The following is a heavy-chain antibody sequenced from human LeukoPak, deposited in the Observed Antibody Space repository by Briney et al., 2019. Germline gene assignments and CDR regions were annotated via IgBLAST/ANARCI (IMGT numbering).Heavy chain of an antibody. CDR2: ISSSGSTI. V-gene: IGHV3-48*03. J-gene: IGHJ4*02. Sequence: PGGSLRLSCAASGFTFSSYEMNWVRQAPGKGLEWVSYISSSGSTIYYADSVKGRFTISRDNAKKSLYLQMNSLRAEDTAVYYCAREDSITGTYFDYWGQGTLVTVSS. CDR3: AREDSITGTYFDY. D-gene: IGHD1-7*01. CDR1: GFTFSSYE.